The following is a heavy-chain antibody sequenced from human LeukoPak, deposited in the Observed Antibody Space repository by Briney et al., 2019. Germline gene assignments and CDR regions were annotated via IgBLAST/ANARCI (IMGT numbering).Heavy chain of an antibody. V-gene: IGHV4-39*01. CDR1: GGSVSSSGYY. D-gene: IGHD3-22*01. CDR2: IHYNGGT. CDR3: ARRRGYYFDY. Sequence: SETLSLTCTVSGGSVSSSGYYWGWIRQPPGKGLEWIGTIHYNGGTYYNPSLKGRVTISIDTSKNRFSLQLSSVAAADTAVYYCARRRGYYFDYWGQGTLVTVS. J-gene: IGHJ4*02.